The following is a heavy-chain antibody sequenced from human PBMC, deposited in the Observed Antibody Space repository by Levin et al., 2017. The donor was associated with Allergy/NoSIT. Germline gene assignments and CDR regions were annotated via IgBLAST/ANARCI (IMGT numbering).Heavy chain of an antibody. CDR3: AKTDGYSSGWSQDYYYGMDV. CDR1: GFTFSSYG. V-gene: IGHV3-30*18. D-gene: IGHD6-19*01. Sequence: GGSLRLSCAASGFTFSSYGMHWVRQAPGKGLEWVAVISYDGSNKYYADSVKGRFTISRDNSKNTLYLQMNSLRAEDTAVYYCAKTDGYSSGWSQDYYYGMDVWGQGTTVTVSS. CDR2: ISYDGSNK. J-gene: IGHJ6*02.